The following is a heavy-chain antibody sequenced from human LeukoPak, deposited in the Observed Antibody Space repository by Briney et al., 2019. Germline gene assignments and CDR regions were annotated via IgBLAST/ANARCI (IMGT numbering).Heavy chain of an antibody. CDR3: ARDVGYYDSSGSNRDDY. D-gene: IGHD3-22*01. CDR2: ISRSSTYI. V-gene: IGHV3-21*01. J-gene: IGHJ4*02. CDR1: GFTFSSYN. Sequence: GGSLRLSCAASGFTFSSYNMNWVRQAPGKGLEWVSSISRSSTYIYFADSVKGRFTISGDNAKNSLYLQMNSLRAEDTAVYYCARDVGYYDSSGSNRDDYWGQGTLVTVSS.